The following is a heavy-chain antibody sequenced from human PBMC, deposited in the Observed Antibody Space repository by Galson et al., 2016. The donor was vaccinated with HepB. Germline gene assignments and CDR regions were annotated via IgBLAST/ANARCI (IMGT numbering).Heavy chain of an antibody. CDR3: ARWGCLHGGEPLDYGMDV. Sequence: QSGAEVKKPGESPRISCKGSGYSFSDYWIGWVRQMPGRGLELMGIFYPGRSETRYSPSFQGQVTLSGDKSIDTAYLQWSSLKASDTARYYCARWGCLHGGEPLDYGMDVWGQGTAVTVAS. CDR1: GYSFSDYW. D-gene: IGHD2-21*01. J-gene: IGHJ6*02. V-gene: IGHV5-51*01. CDR2: FYPGRSET.